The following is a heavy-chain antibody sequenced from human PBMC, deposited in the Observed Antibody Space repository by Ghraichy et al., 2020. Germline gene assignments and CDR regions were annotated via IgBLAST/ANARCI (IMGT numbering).Heavy chain of an antibody. CDR2: INHSGST. J-gene: IGHJ4*02. V-gene: IGHV4-34*01. D-gene: IGHD5-12*01. CDR3: ARGGYDRLFDY. CDR1: GGSFSGYY. Sequence: SETLSLTCAVYGGSFSGYYWSWIRQPPGKGLEWIGEINHSGSTNYNPSLKSRVTISVDTSKNQFSPKLSSVTAADTAVYYCARGGYDRLFDYWGQGTLVTVSS.